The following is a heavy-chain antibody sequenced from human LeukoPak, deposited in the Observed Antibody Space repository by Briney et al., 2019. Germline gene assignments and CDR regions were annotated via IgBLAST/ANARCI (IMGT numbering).Heavy chain of an antibody. Sequence: GESLKISCKGSGYSFTSYWIGCVRHMPGKGLEWMGIIYPGDSDTRYSPSFQGQVTISADKSISTAYLQWSSLKASDTAMYYCARHYCSGGTCYSDFDYWGRGTLVTVSS. V-gene: IGHV5-51*01. CDR1: GYSFTSYW. J-gene: IGHJ4*02. D-gene: IGHD2-15*01. CDR2: IYPGDSDT. CDR3: ARHYCSGGTCYSDFDY.